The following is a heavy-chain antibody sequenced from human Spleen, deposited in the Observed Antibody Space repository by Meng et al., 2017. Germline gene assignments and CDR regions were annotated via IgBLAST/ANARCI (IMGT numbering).Heavy chain of an antibody. J-gene: IGHJ4*02. CDR3: ARGPTTMAHDFDY. V-gene: IGHV4-34*01. Sequence: QVQPQQWGAVLLKPSETLSPTCVVSGGSFSDYYWSWIRQPPGKGLEWIGEINHSGSTNYNPSLESRATISVDTSQNNLSLKLSSVTAADSAVYYCARGPTTMAHDFDYWGQGTLVTVSS. CDR1: GGSFSDYY. D-gene: IGHD4-11*01. CDR2: INHSGST.